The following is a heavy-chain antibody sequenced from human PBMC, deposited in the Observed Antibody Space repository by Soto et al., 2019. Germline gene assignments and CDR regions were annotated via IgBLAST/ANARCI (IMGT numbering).Heavy chain of an antibody. CDR2: MNPNSGNT. Sequence: ASVKVSCKASGYTFTSYDINWVRQATGQGLEWMGWMNPNSGNTGYAQKFQGRVTMTRNTSISTAYMELSSLRSGDTAVYYCARGASNYDFWSGYYGYSYYFEYWCQGTPVTVSS. J-gene: IGHJ4*02. CDR1: GYTFTSYD. CDR3: ARGASNYDFWSGYYGYSYYFEY. D-gene: IGHD3-3*01. V-gene: IGHV1-8*01.